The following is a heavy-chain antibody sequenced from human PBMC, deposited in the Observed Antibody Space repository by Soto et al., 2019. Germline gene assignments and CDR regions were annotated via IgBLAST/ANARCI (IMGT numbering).Heavy chain of an antibody. CDR1: GFRFSDHD. CDR3: ARVAEPPRGDFDY. Sequence: QVQLVESGGGLVKPGGSLRLSCAASGFRFSDHDMSWIRQAPGKGLKWIAYISSRSGYTNYADSVRGRFTVSRDNARNSLFLQMNGLRGEDTAVYYCARVAEPPRGDFDYWGQGTLVTVSS. CDR2: ISSRSGYT. J-gene: IGHJ4*02. V-gene: IGHV3-11*06.